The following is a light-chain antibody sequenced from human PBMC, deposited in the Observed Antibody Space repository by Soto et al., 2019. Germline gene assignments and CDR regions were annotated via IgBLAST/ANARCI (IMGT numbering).Light chain of an antibody. J-gene: IGLJ2*01. CDR1: TSNIAGNT. V-gene: IGLV1-44*01. CDR3: SSYGGRNNLL. Sequence: QSVLTQPPSLSGTPGQRVTISCSGSTSNIAGNTVHWYQHLPETAPKLLIYIDDQRPSGVPDRFSGSKSGTSASLAISGLQSEDEADYYCSSYGGRNNLLFGGGTKLTVL. CDR2: IDD.